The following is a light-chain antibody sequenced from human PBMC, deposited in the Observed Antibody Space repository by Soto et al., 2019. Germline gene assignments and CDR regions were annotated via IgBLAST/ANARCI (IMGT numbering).Light chain of an antibody. CDR3: QEYGSSRA. CDR1: QSVSSSY. Sequence: EIALTQSPGTLSLSPGERATLSCRASQSVSSSYLAWYQQKPGQAPRLLIYGTSSRATGIPDRFSGSGSGTDFTLTISRLEPEDFVVYYCQEYGSSRAFGQGTKVEIK. V-gene: IGKV3-20*01. CDR2: GTS. J-gene: IGKJ1*01.